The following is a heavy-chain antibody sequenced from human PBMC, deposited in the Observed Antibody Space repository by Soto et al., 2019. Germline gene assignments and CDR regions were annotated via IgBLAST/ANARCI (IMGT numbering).Heavy chain of an antibody. D-gene: IGHD3-22*01. CDR3: ATEDESSGHAGTFQH. Sequence: QVQLVESGGDVVQPGRSLRLSCAASGFIFSTYVMHWVRQAPGKGLEWVALISNEGNKQYADSVKDRFTVSRDNSKSNLNLEMNSLRVEDTATYYCATEDESSGHAGTFQHWGQGTLVSVSP. CDR1: GFIFSTYV. V-gene: IGHV3-30-3*01. CDR2: ISNEGNK. J-gene: IGHJ1*01.